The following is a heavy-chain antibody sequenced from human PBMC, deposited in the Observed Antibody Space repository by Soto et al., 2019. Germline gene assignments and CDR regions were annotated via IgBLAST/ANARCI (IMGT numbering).Heavy chain of an antibody. CDR3: AKRSGDYVGWFDP. CDR1: GVSITDYH. Sequence: QVQLQESGPGLVKPSETLSLTCTVSGVSITDYHWSWIRQSPGRGLEWIGYIFSRGTPNYNPSLKSRVTISVDTSRNQFSLKLNSLTAADTAMYFCAKRSGDYVGWFDPWGQGALVIVSS. D-gene: IGHD4-17*01. J-gene: IGHJ5*02. V-gene: IGHV4-59*01. CDR2: IFSRGTP.